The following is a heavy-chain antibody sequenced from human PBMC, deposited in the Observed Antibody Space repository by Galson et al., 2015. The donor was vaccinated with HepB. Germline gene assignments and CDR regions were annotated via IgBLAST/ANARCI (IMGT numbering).Heavy chain of an antibody. J-gene: IGHJ3*02. CDR2: IWYDGSNK. CDR1: GFTFSSYG. D-gene: IGHD1-14*01. Sequence: SLRLSCAASGFTFSSYGIHWVRQAPGKGLEWVAVIWYDGSNKYYADSLKGRFTLSRDNSKNTVSLQMNSLRADDTAVYYCARYNLGRAFDIWGQGTMLTVSS. CDR3: ARYNLGRAFDI. V-gene: IGHV3-33*01.